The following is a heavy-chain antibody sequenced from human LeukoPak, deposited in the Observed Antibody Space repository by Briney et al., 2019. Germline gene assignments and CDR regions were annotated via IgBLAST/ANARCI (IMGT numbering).Heavy chain of an antibody. J-gene: IGHJ5*02. CDR3: ARYGSGSRRSDP. Sequence: SETLSLTCTVSGGSISSGDYYWSWIRQPPGKGLEWIGYIHYSGSTYYNPSLRSRVTMSVDTSKNQFSLKLSSVTAADTAVYYCARYGSGSRRSDPWGQGTLATVSS. V-gene: IGHV4-30-4*01. CDR1: GGSISSGDYY. D-gene: IGHD3-10*01. CDR2: IHYSGST.